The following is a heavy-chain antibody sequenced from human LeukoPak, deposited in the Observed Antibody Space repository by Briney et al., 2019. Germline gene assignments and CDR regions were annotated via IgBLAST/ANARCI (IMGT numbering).Heavy chain of an antibody. V-gene: IGHV4-39*01. CDR1: GGSTSSSSYY. CDR2: IYYSGSI. J-gene: IGHJ4*02. D-gene: IGHD3-22*01. Sequence: PSETLSLTCTVSGGSTSSSSYYWGWIPQPPGKGLEWIGSIYYSGSIYYNPSLKSRVTISVDTSKNQFSLKLSSVTAADTAVYYCARHRRYDSSGYYLGYFDYWGQGTLVTVST. CDR3: ARHRRYDSSGYYLGYFDY.